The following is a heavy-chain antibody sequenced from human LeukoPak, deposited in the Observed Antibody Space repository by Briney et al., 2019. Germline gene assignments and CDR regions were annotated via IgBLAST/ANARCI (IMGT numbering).Heavy chain of an antibody. Sequence: PSETLSLTCTVSGYSISSGYYWGWIRQPPGKGLEWIGSIYHSGSTYYNPSLKSRVTISVDTSKNQFSLKLSSVTAADTAVYYCASSTLTGLRLGELSLNDAFDIWGQGTMVTVSS. CDR1: GYSISSGYY. CDR2: IYHSGST. V-gene: IGHV4-38-2*02. D-gene: IGHD3-16*02. CDR3: ASSTLTGLRLGELSLNDAFDI. J-gene: IGHJ3*02.